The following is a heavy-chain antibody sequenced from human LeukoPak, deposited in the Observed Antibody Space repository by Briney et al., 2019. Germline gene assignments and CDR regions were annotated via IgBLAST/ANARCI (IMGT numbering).Heavy chain of an antibody. CDR2: ISGSGDAT. Sequence: HPGGSLRLSCEASGFAFSFFAMSWLRQPPGKGLEWVSTISGSGDATYYADSVKGRFTISRDNSKSTLYLQMNSLRAEDTALYYCARAYYYDSGSYYGHFDYWGRGTLVTVSS. D-gene: IGHD3-10*01. CDR1: GFAFSFFA. V-gene: IGHV3-23*01. CDR3: ARAYYYDSGSYYGHFDY. J-gene: IGHJ4*02.